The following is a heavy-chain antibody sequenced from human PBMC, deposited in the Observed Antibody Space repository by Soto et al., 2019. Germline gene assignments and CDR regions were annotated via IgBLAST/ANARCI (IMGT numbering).Heavy chain of an antibody. CDR2: ISSSSSYI. Sequence: EVQLVVSGGGLVKPGGSLRLSCAASGFTFSSYSMNWVRQAPGKWLEWASSISSSSSYIYDEESVKSRFTICRENAKNAMYLQMNSLRAEDTAVYYYSRDSGYSGYDLMPSYYYYYYYMDVWFKGTTVTVSS. V-gene: IGHV3-21*01. CDR3: SRDSGYSGYDLMPSYYYYYYYMDV. CDR1: GFTFSSYS. J-gene: IGHJ6*03. D-gene: IGHD5-12*01.